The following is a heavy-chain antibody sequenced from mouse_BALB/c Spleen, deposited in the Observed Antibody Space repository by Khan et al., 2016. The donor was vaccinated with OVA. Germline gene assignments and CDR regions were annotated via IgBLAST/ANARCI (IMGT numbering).Heavy chain of an antibody. CDR2: ISPGSGSP. Sequence: DLVKPGASVKLSCKASGYTFTSYWINWIKQRPGQGLEWIGQISPGSGSPFYNKMFKGKATVTVDTSSSTAYIQLNSLSSEDSAVYFWARSNYYGTSLYAMDYWGQGTSVTVSS. CDR1: GYTFTSYW. J-gene: IGHJ4*01. CDR3: ARSNYYGTSLYAMDY. D-gene: IGHD1-1*01. V-gene: IGHV1S41*01.